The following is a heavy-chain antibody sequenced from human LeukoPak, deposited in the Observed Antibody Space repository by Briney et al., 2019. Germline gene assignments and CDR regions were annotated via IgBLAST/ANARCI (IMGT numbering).Heavy chain of an antibody. D-gene: IGHD5-18*01. V-gene: IGHV1-69*01. Sequence: GSSVKVSCKASGGTFSSYAISWVRQAPGQGLEWMGGIIPIFGTANYAQKFQGRVTITADESTSTAYMELSSLRSEDTAVYYCARSPEAMVTKYYYYYMGVWGKGTTVTVSS. J-gene: IGHJ6*03. CDR3: ARSPEAMVTKYYYYYMGV. CDR2: IIPIFGTA. CDR1: GGTFSSYA.